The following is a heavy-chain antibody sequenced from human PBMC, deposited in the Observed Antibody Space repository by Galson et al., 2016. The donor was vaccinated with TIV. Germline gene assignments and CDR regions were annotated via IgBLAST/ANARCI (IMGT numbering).Heavy chain of an antibody. V-gene: IGHV6-1*01. D-gene: IGHD3-3*01. J-gene: IGHJ4*02. CDR1: GDSVSSDSAA. CDR3: ARATPSVFGVVMTLDY. Sequence: CAISGDSVSSDSAAWNWIRQSPSRGLEWLGRTYYRSKWYNDYAVAVKSRITITPDTSKNQFSLQLTSVPPEDTAVYYCARATPSVFGVVMTLDYWGQGTLVTVSS. CDR2: TYYRSKWYN.